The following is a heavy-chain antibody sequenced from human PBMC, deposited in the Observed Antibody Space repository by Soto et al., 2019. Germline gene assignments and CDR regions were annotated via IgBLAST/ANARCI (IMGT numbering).Heavy chain of an antibody. Sequence: QVQLVQSGAEVKKPGASVKVSCKASGYTFTSYGISWVRQAPGQGHEWMGWISAYNGNTNYAQKLQGRVNMTTDKSTSTAYMELRSLRSDDTAVYYCASDEDIVVVVAAFNDAFDIWGQGTMVTVSS. CDR1: GYTFTSYG. D-gene: IGHD2-15*01. CDR2: ISAYNGNT. CDR3: ASDEDIVVVVAAFNDAFDI. V-gene: IGHV1-18*01. J-gene: IGHJ3*02.